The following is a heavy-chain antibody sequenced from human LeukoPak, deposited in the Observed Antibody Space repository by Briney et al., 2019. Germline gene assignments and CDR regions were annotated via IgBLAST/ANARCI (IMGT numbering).Heavy chain of an antibody. Sequence: SETLSLTCTVPGGSISSSSYYWGWIRQPPGKWLEWIGSIYYSGSTYYNPSLKSRVTISVDTSKNQFSLKLSSVTAADTAVYYCARSWPGTTYFDYWGQGTLVTVSS. J-gene: IGHJ4*02. CDR3: ARSWPGTTYFDY. CDR1: GGSISSSSYY. D-gene: IGHD3-10*01. CDR2: IYYSGST. V-gene: IGHV4-39*01.